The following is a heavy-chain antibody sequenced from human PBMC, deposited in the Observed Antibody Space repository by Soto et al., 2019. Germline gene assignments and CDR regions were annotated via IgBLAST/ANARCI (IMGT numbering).Heavy chain of an antibody. CDR3: ARASATIAAAAIFDY. V-gene: IGHV4-4*02. D-gene: IGHD6-13*01. J-gene: IGHJ4*02. CDR1: GGAISSSKW. CDR2: IYQSGST. Sequence: QVQLQESGPGLVKPSGTLSLTCAVSGGAISSSKWWSWVRQPPGKGLEWIGEIYQSGSTNYNPSLESRGRMSVDKWRNPFPLKLTSVSAADTAVYYCARASATIAAAAIFDYWGQGTLVTVSS.